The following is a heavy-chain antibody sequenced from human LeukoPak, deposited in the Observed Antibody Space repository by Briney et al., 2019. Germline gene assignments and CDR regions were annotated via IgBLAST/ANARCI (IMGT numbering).Heavy chain of an antibody. CDR2: ISWNSGSI. D-gene: IGHD4-17*01. CDR1: GFTFDDYA. CDR3: AKVGAIAKGSYYFDY. J-gene: IGHJ4*02. Sequence: GRSLRLSCAASGFTFDDYAMHWVRQAPGKGLEWVSGISWNSGSIGYADSVKGRFTISRDNAKNSLYLQMNSLRAEDTALYYCAKVGAIAKGSYYFDYWGQGTLVTVSS. V-gene: IGHV3-9*01.